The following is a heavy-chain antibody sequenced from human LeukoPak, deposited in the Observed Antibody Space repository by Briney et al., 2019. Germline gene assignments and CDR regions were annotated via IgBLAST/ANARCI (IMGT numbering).Heavy chain of an antibody. CDR3: AKVVVAATTRGPFDY. V-gene: IGHV3-30*02. CDR2: IRYDGSNK. CDR1: GFTFSSYG. J-gene: IGHJ4*02. D-gene: IGHD2-15*01. Sequence: GGSLRLSCAASGFTFSSYGMHWVRQAPGKGLEWVAFIRYDGSNKYYADSVKGRFTISRDNSKNTLYLQMNSLRAEDTAVYYCAKVVVAATTRGPFDYWGQGTLVTVSS.